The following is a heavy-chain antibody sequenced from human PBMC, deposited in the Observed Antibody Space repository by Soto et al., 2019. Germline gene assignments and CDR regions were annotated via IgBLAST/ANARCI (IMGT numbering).Heavy chain of an antibody. CDR1: GYTFTSYA. D-gene: IGHD3-22*01. Sequence: ASVKVSCKASGYTFTSYAMHWVRQVPGQRLEWMGWINAGNGNTKYSQKFQGRVTITADESTSTAYMELSSLRSEDTAVYYCARAAPITMIVGGSFGAFDIWGQGTMVTVSS. CDR3: ARAAPITMIVGGSFGAFDI. V-gene: IGHV1-3*01. J-gene: IGHJ3*02. CDR2: INAGNGNT.